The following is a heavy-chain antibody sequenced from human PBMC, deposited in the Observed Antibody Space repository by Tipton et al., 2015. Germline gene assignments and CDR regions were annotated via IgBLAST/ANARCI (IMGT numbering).Heavy chain of an antibody. V-gene: IGHV4-59*01. Sequence: TLSLTCTVSSDSLNKYYWSWIRQPPGKELQWIGYIQYSGSTNYNPSLKSRVTISVDTSKTQFSLKMSSVTASDTAVYYCARARGRHGGLFDSWGQGILVTVSS. CDR1: SDSLNKYY. J-gene: IGHJ4*02. CDR2: IQYSGST. CDR3: ARARGRHGGLFDS. D-gene: IGHD4-23*01.